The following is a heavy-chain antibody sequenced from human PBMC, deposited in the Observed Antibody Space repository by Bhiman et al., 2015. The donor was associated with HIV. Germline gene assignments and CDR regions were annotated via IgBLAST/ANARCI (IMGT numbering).Heavy chain of an antibody. J-gene: IGHJ6*03. CDR3: ARDGCSGGSCYSAYYYYYMDV. V-gene: IGHV3-48*03. Sequence: EVQLVESGGGLVQPGGSLRLSCAASGFIFSRYEMNWVRQAPGKGLEWVSYISSSGSTRYYADSVKGRFTISRDNAKNSLYLQMNSLRAEDTAVYYCARDGCSGGSCYSAYYYYYMDVWGKGTTVTVSS. CDR2: ISSSGSTR. CDR1: GFIFSRYE. D-gene: IGHD2-15*01.